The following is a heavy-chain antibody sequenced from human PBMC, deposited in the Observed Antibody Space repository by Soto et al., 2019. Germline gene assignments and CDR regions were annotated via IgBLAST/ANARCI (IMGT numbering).Heavy chain of an antibody. J-gene: IGHJ4*02. CDR2: IYSGGST. Sequence: EVQLVESGGGLIQPGGSLRLSCAVSGLIVSSNYMTWVRQAPGKGLEWVSVIYSGGSTFYADSVKGRFTISRDNSMNTLYLHMNSLRAEDTAVYYCARDRGGWSGSYDSWRQGSLVTVSS. CDR1: GLIVSSNY. V-gene: IGHV3-53*01. CDR3: ARDRGGWSGSYDS. D-gene: IGHD1-26*01.